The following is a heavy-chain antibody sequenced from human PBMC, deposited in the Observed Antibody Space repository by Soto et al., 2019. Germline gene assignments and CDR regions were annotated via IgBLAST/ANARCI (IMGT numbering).Heavy chain of an antibody. CDR1: GETLKTFT. D-gene: IGHD2-2*01. CDR3: AREGLVLVPTTVNSDYYYYAMDV. CDR2: IIPRSATS. V-gene: IGHV1-69*01. Sequence: GASLKGSRQAFGETLKTFTITRMGQGPGQGPGGVGGIIPRSATSNYAQKFQGRVTITADESTSTAYMELSSLRSEDTAVYYCAREGLVLVPTTVNSDYYYYAMDVWGQGTTVTVSS. J-gene: IGHJ6*02.